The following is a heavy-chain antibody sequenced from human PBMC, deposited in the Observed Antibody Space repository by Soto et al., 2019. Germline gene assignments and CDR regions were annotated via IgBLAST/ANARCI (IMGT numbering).Heavy chain of an antibody. CDR3: ARMFHCSGGTCPFDY. J-gene: IGHJ4*02. CDR2: IDWDDDK. V-gene: IGHV2-70*04. D-gene: IGHD2-15*01. Sequence: XGPTLANPTQTLTLTCTFSGFSLSTSGMRVSWIRQPPGKALEWLARIDWDDDKFYNTSLKTRLTISKDSSKNQVVLTMTNMDPVDTATYYCARMFHCSGGTCPFDYWGQGALVTVSS. CDR1: GFSLSTSGMR.